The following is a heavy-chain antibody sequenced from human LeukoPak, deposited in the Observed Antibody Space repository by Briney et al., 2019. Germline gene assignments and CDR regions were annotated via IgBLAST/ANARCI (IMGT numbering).Heavy chain of an antibody. CDR2: IYYSGST. Sequence: SETLSLTCTVSGGSISSYYWSWIRQPPGKGLEWIGYIYYSGSTNYNPSLKSRVTISVDTSKSQFSLKLSSVTAADTAVYYCARHNGRYTVTFAYWGQGTLVTVSS. CDR1: GGSISSYY. V-gene: IGHV4-59*08. CDR3: ARHNGRYTVTFAY. D-gene: IGHD4-17*01. J-gene: IGHJ4*02.